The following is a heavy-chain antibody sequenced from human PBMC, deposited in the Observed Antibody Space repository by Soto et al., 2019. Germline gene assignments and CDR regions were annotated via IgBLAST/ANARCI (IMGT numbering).Heavy chain of an antibody. CDR3: ARVSGSGSYYGFDP. D-gene: IGHD3-10*01. CDR1: GGSISTSNW. V-gene: IGHV4-4*02. J-gene: IGHJ5*02. CDR2: IYHSGST. Sequence: QVQLQESGPGLVKPSGTLSLTCAVSGGSISTSNWWSWVRQPPGKGLEWIGEIYHSGSTNYNPSLKSRVTISVDKAKNQFSLRVSSVTAADTAVYYFARVSGSGSYYGFDPWGQGTLVTVSS.